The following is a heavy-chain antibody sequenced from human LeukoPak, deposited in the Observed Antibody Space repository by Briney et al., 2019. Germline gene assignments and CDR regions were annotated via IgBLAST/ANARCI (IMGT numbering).Heavy chain of an antibody. CDR3: ARIPAAIPYNWFDP. D-gene: IGHD2-2*01. V-gene: IGHV4-38-2*02. CDR1: GYSISSGYY. Sequence: SETLSLTCTVSGYSISSGYYWGWIRQPPGKGLEWIGSIYHSGCTYYNPPLKSRVTISVDTSKNQFSLKLSSVTAADTAVYYCARIPAAIPYNWFDPWGQGTLVTVSS. CDR2: IYHSGCT. J-gene: IGHJ5*02.